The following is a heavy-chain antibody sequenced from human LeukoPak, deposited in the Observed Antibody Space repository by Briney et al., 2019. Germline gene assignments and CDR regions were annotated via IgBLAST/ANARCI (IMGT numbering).Heavy chain of an antibody. Sequence: GLSLRLSCAASGFTFSSYAMHWVRQAPGKGLEGVAVISYDGSNKYYADSVKGRFTISRDNSKNTLYLQMNSLRAEDTAVYYCARGGVAVAGIDYWGQGTLVTVSS. D-gene: IGHD6-19*01. J-gene: IGHJ4*02. CDR1: GFTFSSYA. V-gene: IGHV3-30*04. CDR3: ARGGVAVAGIDY. CDR2: ISYDGSNK.